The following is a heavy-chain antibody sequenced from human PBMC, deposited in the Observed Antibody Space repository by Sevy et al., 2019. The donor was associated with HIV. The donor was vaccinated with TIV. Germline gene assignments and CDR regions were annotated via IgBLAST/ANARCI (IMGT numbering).Heavy chain of an antibody. J-gene: IGHJ4*02. D-gene: IGHD5-18*01. Sequence: GGSLRLSCAASGFSVNSNYMTWVRQAPGKGLEGVSVIYSDETTYHADSVKDRFPISGDNSKNMMYLQMSSLRAEDTAIYYCARGKSGYGYALNYWGQGTLVTVSS. CDR3: ARGKSGYGYALNY. CDR1: GFSVNSNY. V-gene: IGHV3-66*01. CDR2: IYSDETT.